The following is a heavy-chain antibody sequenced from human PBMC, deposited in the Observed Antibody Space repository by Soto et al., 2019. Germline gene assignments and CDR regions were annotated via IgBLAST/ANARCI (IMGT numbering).Heavy chain of an antibody. D-gene: IGHD1-26*01. CDR2: ISGSGGST. Sequence: GGSLSLSCAASGFTFSSYAMSWVRQAPGKGLEWVSAISGSGGSTYYADSVKGRFTISRDNSKNTLYLQMNSLRAEDTAVYYCAKDIIRIVQMWFDPWGQGTLVTVAS. V-gene: IGHV3-23*01. CDR1: GFTFSSYA. J-gene: IGHJ5*02. CDR3: AKDIIRIVQMWFDP.